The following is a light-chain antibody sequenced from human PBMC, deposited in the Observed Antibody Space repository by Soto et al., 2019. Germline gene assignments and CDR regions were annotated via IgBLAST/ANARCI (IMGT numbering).Light chain of an antibody. V-gene: IGLV1-47*01. J-gene: IGLJ3*02. CDR2: RNN. Sequence: QSVLIQSPSASGTPGQRVTISCSGSSSNIGSNFVYWYQQLPGTAPKLLIYRNNQRPSGVPARFSGAKSGTSASLAISGLRYEDEADYYCAAWDDSLSGRVFGGGTKLTVL. CDR1: SSNIGSNF. CDR3: AAWDDSLSGRV.